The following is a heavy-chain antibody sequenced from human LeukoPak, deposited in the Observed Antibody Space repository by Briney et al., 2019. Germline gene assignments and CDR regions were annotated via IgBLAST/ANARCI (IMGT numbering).Heavy chain of an antibody. V-gene: IGHV3-48*04. CDR1: GFTFNAYS. J-gene: IGHJ4*02. Sequence: PGGSLRLSCAASGFTFNAYSMNWVRQTPGKGLEWVSNIISRGDTTHYAASVKGRFTISRDNAKNTLYLQMNSLRAEDTAVYYCARAGDGFDNWGQGTLVTVSS. D-gene: IGHD3-16*01. CDR2: IISRGDTT. CDR3: ARAGDGFDN.